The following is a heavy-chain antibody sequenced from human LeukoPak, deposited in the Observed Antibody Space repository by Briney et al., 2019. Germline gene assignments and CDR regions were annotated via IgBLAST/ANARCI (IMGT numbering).Heavy chain of an antibody. V-gene: IGHV4-39*07. J-gene: IGHJ4*02. CDR3: ARDRDCSSSSCYNFDH. CDR1: SDSIITTPFF. CDR2: LYFSGST. D-gene: IGHD2-2*02. Sequence: PSETLSLTCTVSSDSIITTPFFWGWIRQPPGKALEWIGSLYFSGSTYYNPSLKSRVTMSVHTSKNQFSLTVHSVTAADTAVYYCARDRDCSSSSCYNFDHWGQGALVTVSS.